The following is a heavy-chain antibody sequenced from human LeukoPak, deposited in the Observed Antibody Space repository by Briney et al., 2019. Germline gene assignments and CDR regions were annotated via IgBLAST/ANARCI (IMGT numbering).Heavy chain of an antibody. CDR3: ARRYDYGGGGAFDI. Sequence: SETLSLTCAVYGGSFSGYYWSWIRQPPGMGLEWIGRIYTSGSTNYNPSLKSRVTMSVDTSKNQFSLKLSSVTAADTAVYYCARRYDYGGGGAFDIWGQGTMVTVSS. CDR2: IYTSGST. J-gene: IGHJ3*02. CDR1: GGSFSGYY. V-gene: IGHV4-59*10. D-gene: IGHD4-23*01.